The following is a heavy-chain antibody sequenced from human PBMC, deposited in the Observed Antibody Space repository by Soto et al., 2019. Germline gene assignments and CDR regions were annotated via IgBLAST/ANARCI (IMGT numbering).Heavy chain of an antibody. CDR2: IYYPGNS. V-gene: IGHV4-31*03. CDR1: GGSITTNGHY. D-gene: IGHD6-19*01. CDR3: AREQWGFDS. Sequence: QVQLQESGPELVKPSQTLSLTCSISGGSITTNGHYWAWIRKHQGQGLEWIADIYYPGNSYLNPSLKSRLRISVATSKNQFSLELRSVTAADTAVYYCAREQWGFDSWGQGTLVTVSS. J-gene: IGHJ4*02.